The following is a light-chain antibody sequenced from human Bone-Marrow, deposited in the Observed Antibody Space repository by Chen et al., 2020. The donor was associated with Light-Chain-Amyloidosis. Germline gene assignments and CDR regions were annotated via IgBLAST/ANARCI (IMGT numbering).Light chain of an antibody. Sequence: SVLTQPPSASGTPGQRVTISCSGSSSNIGANTVNWYQQFTGTAPKLLIYSNNQRPSGVPDRFSGSKSGTSASLAISGLQSEDETDYSCAAWDDNLNGWVFGGGTNLTVL. CDR1: SSNIGANT. J-gene: IGLJ3*02. CDR2: SNN. V-gene: IGLV1-44*01. CDR3: AAWDDNLNGWV.